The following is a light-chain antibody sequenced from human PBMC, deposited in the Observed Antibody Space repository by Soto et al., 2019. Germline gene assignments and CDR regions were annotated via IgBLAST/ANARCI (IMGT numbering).Light chain of an antibody. CDR1: QSVSTN. CDR2: RAS. CDR3: QQYINWWT. V-gene: IGKV3-15*01. J-gene: IGKJ1*01. Sequence: EIVMTQSPGTLSVSPGERATLSCRASQSVSTNLAWYQQKPGQAPRLLIYRASTRATGIPARFSGSGSGTEFTLTISSLQSEDFAVYYCQQYINWWTFGQGTKVDIK.